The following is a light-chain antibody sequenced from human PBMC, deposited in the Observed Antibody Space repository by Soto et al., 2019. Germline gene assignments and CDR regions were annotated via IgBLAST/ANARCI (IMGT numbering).Light chain of an antibody. CDR2: DTS. CDR1: QSVSRY. CDR3: QQYNNWPPWT. J-gene: IGKJ1*01. V-gene: IGKV3-15*01. Sequence: EIVLTQSPDTLSLSPGESATLPCRASQSVSRYLAWYQQKPGQTPRLLIYDTSTGATGIPARFSGSGSWTELTLTISSLQSEDFAVYYCQQYNNWPPWTFGQGTNVDIK.